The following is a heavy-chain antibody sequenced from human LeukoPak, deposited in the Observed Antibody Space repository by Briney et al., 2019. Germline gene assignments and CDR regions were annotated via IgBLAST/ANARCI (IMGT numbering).Heavy chain of an antibody. CDR3: ARFPAMGNSY. D-gene: IGHD5-18*01. Sequence: SQTLSLTCTVSGGSISSGGYYWSWIRQHPGKGLEWIGYIYYSGSTYYNPSLKSRVTISVDTSKNQFSLKLSSVTAADTAVCYCARFPAMGNSYWGQGTLVTVSS. V-gene: IGHV4-31*03. CDR1: GGSISSGGYY. J-gene: IGHJ4*02. CDR2: IYYSGST.